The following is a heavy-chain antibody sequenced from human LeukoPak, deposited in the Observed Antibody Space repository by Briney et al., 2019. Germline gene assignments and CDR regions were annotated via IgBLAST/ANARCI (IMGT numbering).Heavy chain of an antibody. D-gene: IGHD3-16*01. V-gene: IGHV3-7*01. CDR3: AREGLSDAFDI. Sequence: ETLSLTCTVSGGSISSSNYYWGWIRQPPGKGLEWVANIKQDGSEKYYVDSVKGRFTVSRDNAKNSLYLQMNSLRAEDTAVYYCAREGLSDAFDIWGQGTMVTVSS. CDR2: IKQDGSEK. J-gene: IGHJ3*02. CDR1: GGSISSSNYY.